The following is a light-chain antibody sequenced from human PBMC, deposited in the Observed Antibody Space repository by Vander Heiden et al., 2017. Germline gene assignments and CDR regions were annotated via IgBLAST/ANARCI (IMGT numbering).Light chain of an antibody. V-gene: IGKV3-11*01. J-gene: IGKJ4*01. CDR1: QSVSSY. CDR2: DAS. CDR3: QQRSNWSLT. Sequence: EIVLTQSPATLSLSPGERATLSCRASQSVSSYLAWFQQKLGQAPRLLIYDASKRATGIPARVSGSGSGTDFTLTISSLEPQDFAVYYCQQRSNWSLTFGGGTKVEIK.